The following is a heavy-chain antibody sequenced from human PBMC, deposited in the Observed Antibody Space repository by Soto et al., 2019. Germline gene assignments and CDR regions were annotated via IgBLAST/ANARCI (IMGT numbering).Heavy chain of an antibody. Sequence: GGSLRLSCAASGFTVSSYYMSWVRQAPGKGLEWVSVIYSGGSSTYYADSVKGRFTISRDNSKNTLYLQMNSLRAEDTAVYYCATHRESSSWYAYWGQGTLVTVSS. CDR1: GFTVSSYY. J-gene: IGHJ4*02. CDR2: IYSGGSST. D-gene: IGHD6-13*01. V-gene: IGHV3-53*01. CDR3: ATHRESSSWYAY.